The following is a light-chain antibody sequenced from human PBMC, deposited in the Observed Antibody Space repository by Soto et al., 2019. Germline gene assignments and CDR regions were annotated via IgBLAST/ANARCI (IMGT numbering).Light chain of an antibody. CDR1: SSDIGGYNY. CDR3: SSYRASGTTHYG. V-gene: IGLV2-14*03. J-gene: IGLJ1*01. CDR2: DVS. Sequence: QSALTQPASLSGSPGQSITISCTGTSSDIGGYNYVSWYPQHPGKAPKLMISDVSNRPSGVSNRFSGSKSGNTAALTISGLQAEDEADYYCSSYRASGTTHYGFGTGTKLTVL.